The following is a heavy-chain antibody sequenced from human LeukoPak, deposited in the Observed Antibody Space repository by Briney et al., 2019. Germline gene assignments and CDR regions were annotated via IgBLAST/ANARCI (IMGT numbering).Heavy chain of an antibody. D-gene: IGHD1/OR15-1a*01. Sequence: GGSQRLSCAASGITIRSSGMSWVRQAPGKGLEWVSGISASDGNTYYADSVQGRFTISRDSSENTLYLQMNSLRAGDTAIYYCTKDEGWEHHYWGQGTLVTVSS. CDR1: GITIRSSG. CDR2: ISASDGNT. CDR3: TKDEGWEHHY. J-gene: IGHJ4*02. V-gene: IGHV3-23*01.